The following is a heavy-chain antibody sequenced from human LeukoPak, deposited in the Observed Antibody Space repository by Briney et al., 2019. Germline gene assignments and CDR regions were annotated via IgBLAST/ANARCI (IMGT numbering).Heavy chain of an antibody. V-gene: IGHV3-23*01. J-gene: IGHJ6*02. CDR1: GFTFSSYA. D-gene: IGHD5-12*01. CDR2: ISGSGGST. CDR3: AKVKSGQDYYYYYGMDV. Sequence: RGSLRLSCAASGFTFSSYAMSWVRQAPGKGLEWVSAISGSGGSTYYADSVKGRFTISRDNSKNTLYLQVNSLRAEDTAVYYCAKVKSGQDYYYYYGMDVWGQGTTVTVSS.